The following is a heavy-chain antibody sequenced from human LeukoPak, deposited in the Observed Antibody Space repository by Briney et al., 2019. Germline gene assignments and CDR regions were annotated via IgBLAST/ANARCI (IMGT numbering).Heavy chain of an antibody. CDR1: GFSFSTYS. CDR3: ARDPHALDY. V-gene: IGHV3-48*02. CDR2: IYSSGTTI. J-gene: IGHJ4*02. Sequence: GGSLRLSCATSGFSFSTYSMNWVRQAPGKGLEWVSYIYSSGTTIYYADSVKGRFTISRDNAKNSLYLQMNSLRDEGTAVYYCARDPHALDYWGQGTLVTVSS.